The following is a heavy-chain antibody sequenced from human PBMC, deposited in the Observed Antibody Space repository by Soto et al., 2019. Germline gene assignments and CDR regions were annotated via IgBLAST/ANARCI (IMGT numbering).Heavy chain of an antibody. Sequence: PSETLSLTCSVSGDSVSSYNYYWSWIRQSPGKGLEWIGYIYSSGSTNYKPSLKSRVTISVDTSKNQFYLKLSSVTTADTAVYYCARDYYGSGSYYIYWGQGTLVTVSS. V-gene: IGHV4-61*01. D-gene: IGHD3-10*01. CDR3: ARDYYGSGSYYIY. J-gene: IGHJ4*02. CDR1: GDSVSSYNYY. CDR2: IYSSGST.